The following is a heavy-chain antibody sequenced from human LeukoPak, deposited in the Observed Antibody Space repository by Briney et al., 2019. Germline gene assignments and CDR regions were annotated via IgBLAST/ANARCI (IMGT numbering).Heavy chain of an antibody. CDR1: GGSISSYY. V-gene: IGHV4-59*01. J-gene: IGHJ4*02. CDR2: IYYSGST. D-gene: IGHD2-2*01. Sequence: SETLSLTCTDSGGSISSYYWSWIRQPPGKGLEWIGYIYYSGSTNYNPSLKSRVTISVDTSKNQSSLKLSSVTAADTAVYYCARGSIVVVPAAMYDYWGQGTRVSVSS. CDR3: ARGSIVVVPAAMYDY.